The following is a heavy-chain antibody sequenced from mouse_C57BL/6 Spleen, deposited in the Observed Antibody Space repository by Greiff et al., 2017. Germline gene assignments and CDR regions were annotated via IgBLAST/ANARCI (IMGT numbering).Heavy chain of an antibody. J-gene: IGHJ3*01. Sequence: EVHLVESGPGLVKPSQSLSLTCSVTGYSITSGYYWNWIRQFPGNKLEWMGYISYDGSNNYNPSPKNRISITRDTSKNQFFLKLNSVTTEDTATYYCARDHYGSSYWFAYWGQGTLVTVSA. CDR1: GYSITSGYY. D-gene: IGHD1-1*01. CDR2: ISYDGSN. V-gene: IGHV3-6*01. CDR3: ARDHYGSSYWFAY.